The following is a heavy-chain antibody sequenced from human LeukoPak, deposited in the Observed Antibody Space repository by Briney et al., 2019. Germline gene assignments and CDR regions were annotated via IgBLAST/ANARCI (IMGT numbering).Heavy chain of an antibody. CDR1: GFTFSSYW. V-gene: IGHV3-7*01. D-gene: IGHD3-9*01. Sequence: PGGSLRLSCAASGFTFSSYWMSWVRQAPGKGLEWVANIKQDGSEKYYVDSVRGRFTISRDNAKNTLYLQMNSLRAEDTAVYYCARVMPDIFTGSDAFDIWGQGTMVTVSS. CDR2: IKQDGSEK. J-gene: IGHJ3*02. CDR3: ARVMPDIFTGSDAFDI.